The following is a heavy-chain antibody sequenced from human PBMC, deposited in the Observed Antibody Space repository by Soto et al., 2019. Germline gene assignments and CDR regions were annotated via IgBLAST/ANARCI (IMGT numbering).Heavy chain of an antibody. CDR1: GGVFSNYA. J-gene: IGHJ5*02. CDR2: IVPVFGTP. CDR3: ARGSHYLSTGYYFDN. D-gene: IGHD3-22*01. V-gene: IGHV1-69*13. Sequence: ASVKVSCKASGGVFSNYALTWVRQAPGQGLEWVGGIVPVFGTPNYAPKFQGRVTVTADESTRTGYMELSSLTSEDTAMYCCARGSHYLSTGYYFDNWGQGTLVTVSS.